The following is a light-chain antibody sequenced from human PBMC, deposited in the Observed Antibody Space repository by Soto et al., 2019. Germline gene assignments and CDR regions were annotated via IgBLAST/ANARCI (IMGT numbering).Light chain of an antibody. CDR1: QTVRNNY. CDR3: QQYNDWPLT. J-gene: IGKJ4*01. CDR2: DAS. V-gene: IGKV3-20*01. Sequence: EFVLTQSPGTLSLSPGERATLSCRASQTVRNNYLAWYQQKPGQAPRLLIYDASSRATGIPARFSGSGSGTEFTLTIISLQSEDSAVYYCQQYNDWPLTFGGGTKVDIK.